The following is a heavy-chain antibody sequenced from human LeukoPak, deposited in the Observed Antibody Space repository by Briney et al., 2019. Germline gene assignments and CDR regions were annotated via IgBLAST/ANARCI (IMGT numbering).Heavy chain of an antibody. J-gene: IGHJ4*02. D-gene: IGHD3-10*01. Sequence: GGSLRLPCAASGFAFSSYAMSWVRKPPGKGLEWVSVISRRDDYTYYADSVKGRFTISRDNSKNTLYLQMNTLRAEDTAVYYCANDYRSGSFHDFWGQGTLVTVSS. CDR3: ANDYRSGSFHDF. CDR1: GFAFSSYA. CDR2: ISRRDDYT. V-gene: IGHV3-23*01.